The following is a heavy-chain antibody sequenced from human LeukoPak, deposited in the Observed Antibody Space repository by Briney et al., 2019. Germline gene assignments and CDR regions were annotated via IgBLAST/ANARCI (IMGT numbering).Heavy chain of an antibody. CDR2: INQDGSKK. Sequence: GGSLRLSCVASGFPFSSYWMTWVRQAPGKGLEWVANINQDGSKKSYVDSVKGRFTISRDNAKNLLYLQMNSLRAEDTAIYYCTRVGYIDEGIDYWGQGTLVTVSS. CDR3: TRVGYIDEGIDY. V-gene: IGHV3-7*04. J-gene: IGHJ4*02. CDR1: GFPFSSYW. D-gene: IGHD5-24*01.